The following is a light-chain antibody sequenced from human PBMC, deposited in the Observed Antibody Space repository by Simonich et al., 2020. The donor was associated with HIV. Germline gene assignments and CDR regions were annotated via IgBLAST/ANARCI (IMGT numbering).Light chain of an antibody. Sequence: QSALTQPASVSGSPGQSITISCTGTSSDVGANNLVSWYQQHPGKAPKLMIYEGSKRPSGVSNRFSGSKSGNTASLTISGLQAEDEADYYCCSYAEGGFGGGTKLTVL. V-gene: IGLV2-23*01. CDR2: EGS. J-gene: IGLJ2*01. CDR1: SSDVGANNL. CDR3: CSYAEGG.